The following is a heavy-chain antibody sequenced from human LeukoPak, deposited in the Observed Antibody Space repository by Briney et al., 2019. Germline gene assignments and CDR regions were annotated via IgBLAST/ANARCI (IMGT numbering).Heavy chain of an antibody. V-gene: IGHV1-69*05. CDR2: IIPIFGTA. J-gene: IGHJ4*02. Sequence: SVKVSCKASGGTFSSYAISWVRQAPGQGLEWMGRIIPIFGTANYAQKFQGRVTITTDESTRTAYMELSSLRSEDTAVYCCAKYYYDSSGYYSGHDYWGQGTLVTVSS. D-gene: IGHD3-22*01. CDR1: GGTFSSYA. CDR3: AKYYYDSSGYYSGHDY.